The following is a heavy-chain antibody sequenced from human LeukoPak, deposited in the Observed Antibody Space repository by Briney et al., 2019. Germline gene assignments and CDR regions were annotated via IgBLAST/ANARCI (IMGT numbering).Heavy chain of an antibody. Sequence: SVKVSCKASGGTFSSYAISWVRQAPGQGLEWMGGIIPIFGTANYAQKFQGRVTITTDESTSTAYMELSSLRSEDTAVYYCARDLGDYDFWSGYYPWFDPWGQGTPVTVSS. CDR3: ARDLGDYDFWSGYYPWFDP. J-gene: IGHJ5*02. CDR1: GGTFSSYA. CDR2: IIPIFGTA. V-gene: IGHV1-69*05. D-gene: IGHD3-3*01.